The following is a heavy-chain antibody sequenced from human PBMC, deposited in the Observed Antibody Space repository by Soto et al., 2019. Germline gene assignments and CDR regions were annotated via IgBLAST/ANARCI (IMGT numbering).Heavy chain of an antibody. Sequence: SETLSLTCTVSGGSISSYYWSWVRLPPGKGLEWIGYIYYSGSTNYNPSLKSRVTISVDTSNNQFSLKLSSVTAADTAVYYCARSTTYYFDYWGQGTLVTVSS. D-gene: IGHD1-26*01. CDR1: GGSISSYY. CDR3: ARSTTYYFDY. V-gene: IGHV4-59*08. CDR2: IYYSGST. J-gene: IGHJ4*02.